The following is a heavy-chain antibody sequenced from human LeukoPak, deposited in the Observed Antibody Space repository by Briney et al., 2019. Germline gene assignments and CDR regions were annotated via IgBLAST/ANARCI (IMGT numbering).Heavy chain of an antibody. CDR2: ISVSGGST. Sequence: PGGSLRLSCAASGFTFSSYAMSWVRQAPGKGLEWVSAISVSGGSTYYADSVKGRFTISRDNSKNTLYLQMNSLRAEDTAVYYCAKPTSGSYYGEYFQHWGQGTLVTVSS. CDR1: GFTFSSYA. V-gene: IGHV3-23*01. J-gene: IGHJ1*01. D-gene: IGHD1-26*01. CDR3: AKPTSGSYYGEYFQH.